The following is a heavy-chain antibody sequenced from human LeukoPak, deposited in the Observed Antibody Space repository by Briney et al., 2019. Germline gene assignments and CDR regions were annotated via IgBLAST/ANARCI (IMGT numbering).Heavy chain of an antibody. D-gene: IGHD2-21*02. CDR2: IYYGGST. Sequence: SETLSLTCTVSGGSISSYYWSWIRQPPGKGLEWIGYIYYGGSTNYNPSLKSRVTISVDTSKNQFSLKLSSVTAADTAVYYCARLVTTSYFDYWGQGTLVTVSS. J-gene: IGHJ4*02. CDR1: GGSISSYY. V-gene: IGHV4-59*08. CDR3: ARLVTTSYFDY.